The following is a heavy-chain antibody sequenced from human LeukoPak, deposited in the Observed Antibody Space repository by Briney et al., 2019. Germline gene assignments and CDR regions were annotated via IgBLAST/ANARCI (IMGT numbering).Heavy chain of an antibody. CDR2: IYTSGST. CDR1: GGSISSGSYY. J-gene: IGHJ4*02. D-gene: IGHD3-10*01. CDR3: ASNYYYGSGT. V-gene: IGHV4-61*02. Sequence: SETLSLTCTVSGGSISSGSYYWSWIRQPAGKGLEWIGRIYTSGSTNYNPSLKSRVTISVDTSKNQFSLKLSSVTAADTAVYYCASNYYYGSGTWGQGTLVTVSS.